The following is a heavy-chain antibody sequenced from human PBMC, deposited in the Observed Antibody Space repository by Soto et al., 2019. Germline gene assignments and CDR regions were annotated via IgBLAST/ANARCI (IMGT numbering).Heavy chain of an antibody. D-gene: IGHD3-16*01. CDR1: GFLFSRYA. CDR3: AKGPVRFGKNPHLDY. CDR2: VSYDGNSH. J-gene: IGHJ4*02. Sequence: QVQLVESARGVVQPGRSLRLSCAAAGFLFSRYAMHWVRQGPGKGLELVAFVSYDGNSHYNLDSVKGRFTISRDNCKSTLYLQMNSLRREDTAVYYCAKGPVRFGKNPHLDYWGQGTLVTVSS. V-gene: IGHV3-30*04.